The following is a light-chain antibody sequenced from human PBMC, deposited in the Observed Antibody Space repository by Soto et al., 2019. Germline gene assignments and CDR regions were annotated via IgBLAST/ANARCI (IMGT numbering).Light chain of an antibody. CDR1: QPISSW. CDR3: QHYNSYSEA. CDR2: KPS. Sequence: DIPLTQSPSTLSGSVGDIVTITCRASQPISSWLAWYQQKPGKAPKLLIYKPSTLKSGVPSRFSGSGSGTEFTLTISSLQPDDFATYYCQHYNSYSEAFGQGTKVELK. J-gene: IGKJ1*01. V-gene: IGKV1-5*03.